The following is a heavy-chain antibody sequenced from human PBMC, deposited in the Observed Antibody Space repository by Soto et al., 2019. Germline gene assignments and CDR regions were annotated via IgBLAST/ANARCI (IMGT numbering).Heavy chain of an antibody. D-gene: IGHD3-16*01. CDR3: SRNWASSDDV. CDR1: SGSISSGNW. CDR2: TYHSGST. V-gene: IGHV4-4*02. J-gene: IGHJ6*04. Sequence: QVQLQESGPGLVKPSGTLSLTCAVSSGSISSGNWWSWVRQPPGKGLEWIGETYHSGSTDYKPSLKSRVTITVDKSKNHFSLRLTAAAAAYTAVYYCSRNWASSDDVWGKATAVTASS.